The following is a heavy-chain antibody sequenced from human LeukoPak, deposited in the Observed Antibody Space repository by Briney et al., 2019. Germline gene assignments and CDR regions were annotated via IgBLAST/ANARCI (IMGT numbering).Heavy chain of an antibody. J-gene: IGHJ4*02. Sequence: GGSLRLSCAASGFTFDDYGMSWVRHAPGKGREWVSGINWNGGSTGYADSVKGRFTISRDNAKNSLYLQMNSLRAEDTALYCCARGGYSSGWLTDYWGQGTLVTVSS. CDR3: ARGGYSSGWLTDY. CDR2: INWNGGST. CDR1: GFTFDDYG. D-gene: IGHD6-19*01. V-gene: IGHV3-20*04.